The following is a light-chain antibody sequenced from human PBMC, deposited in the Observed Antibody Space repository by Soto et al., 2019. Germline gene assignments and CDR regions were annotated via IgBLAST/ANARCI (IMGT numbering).Light chain of an antibody. CDR3: QQRTLWPRT. CDR1: QSVSGT. V-gene: IGKV3-11*01. Sequence: ETVLTQSPATLSLSPGERATLSCRASQSVSGTLAWFQQKPGQPPRLLIYGASNRATGIPARFSASGSGTDFTLTISSLEPEDFAVYYCQQRTLWPRTFGQGTKVEIK. CDR2: GAS. J-gene: IGKJ1*01.